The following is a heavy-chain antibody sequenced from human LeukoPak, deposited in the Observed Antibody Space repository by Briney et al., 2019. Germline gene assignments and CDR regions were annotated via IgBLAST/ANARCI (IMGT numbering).Heavy chain of an antibody. CDR2: INHSGST. D-gene: IGHD3-22*01. CDR3: ARFYYDSSGYYVGYYFDY. CDR1: GGSFSGYY. V-gene: IGHV4-34*01. Sequence: PSETLSLTCAVYGGSFSGYYWSWIRQPPGKGLEWIGEINHSGSTNYNPSLKSRVTISVDTSKNQFSLKLSSVTAADTAVYYCARFYYDSSGYYVGYYFDYWGQGTLVTVSS. J-gene: IGHJ4*02.